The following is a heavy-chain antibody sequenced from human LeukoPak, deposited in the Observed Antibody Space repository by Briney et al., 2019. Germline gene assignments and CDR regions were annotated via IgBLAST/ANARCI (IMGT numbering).Heavy chain of an antibody. V-gene: IGHV4-38-2*01. CDR2: IYYSGST. CDR3: ARQGKLMVRGVPDWFDP. CDR1: GYSIGSGYY. D-gene: IGHD3-10*01. J-gene: IGHJ5*02. Sequence: PSETLSLTCAISGYSIGSGYYWAWIRQPPGKGLEWIGSIYYSGSTYYNPSLKSRVTISVDTSKNQFSLKLSSVTAADTAVYYCARQGKLMVRGVPDWFDPWGQGTLVTVSS.